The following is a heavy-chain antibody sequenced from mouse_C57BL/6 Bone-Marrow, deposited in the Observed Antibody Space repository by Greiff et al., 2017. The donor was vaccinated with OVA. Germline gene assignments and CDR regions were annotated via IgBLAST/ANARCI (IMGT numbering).Heavy chain of an antibody. J-gene: IGHJ1*03. Sequence: VKLQESGAELAKPGASVKLSCKASGYTFTSYWMHWVKQRPGQGLEWIGYINPSSGYIKYNQKFKDKAKLTADKSSSTAYMQLSSLTYEDSAVYYCEYYYGSSYWYFDVWGTGTTVTVSS. CDR3: EYYYGSSYWYFDV. D-gene: IGHD1-1*01. CDR1: GYTFTSYW. V-gene: IGHV1-7*01. CDR2: INPSSGYI.